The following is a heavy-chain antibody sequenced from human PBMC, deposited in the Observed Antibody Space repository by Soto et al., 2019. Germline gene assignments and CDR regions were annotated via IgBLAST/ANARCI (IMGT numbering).Heavy chain of an antibody. J-gene: IGHJ3*02. D-gene: IGHD6-19*01. CDR1: GYTFTDYY. CDR3: TRARWAGTSDAFDI. V-gene: IGHV1-2*02. CDR2: INPNTGGT. Sequence: QVQLVQSGPEVKKFGASVKVSCKASGYTFTDYYLHWVRQAPGQGLECLGWINPNTGGTESAQRFQGRVTMTRDTSIRIAYMELSRRPSDDTAMYYCTRARWAGTSDAFDIWGQGTMVTVS.